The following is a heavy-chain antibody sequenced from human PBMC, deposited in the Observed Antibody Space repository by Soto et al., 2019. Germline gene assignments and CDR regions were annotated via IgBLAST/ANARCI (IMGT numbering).Heavy chain of an antibody. CDR1: GFTFSSYG. J-gene: IGHJ4*02. CDR3: AKDPPQYCGGDCYSFSYFDY. V-gene: IGHV3-30*18. Sequence: GGSLRLSCAASGFTFSSYGMHWVRQAPGQGLEWVAVISYDGSNKYYADSVKGRFTISRDNSKNTLYLQMNSLRAEDTAVYYCAKDPPQYCGGDCYSFSYFDYWGQGT. D-gene: IGHD2-21*02. CDR2: ISYDGSNK.